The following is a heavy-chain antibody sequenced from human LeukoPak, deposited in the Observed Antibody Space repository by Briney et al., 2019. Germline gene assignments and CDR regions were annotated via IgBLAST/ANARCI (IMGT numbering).Heavy chain of an antibody. V-gene: IGHV3-53*04. Sequence: GGSLRLSCAAWGFIVRSNYMSWVRGAPGKGREWVALIYTGGKTYYAGSVKGRFTLPRHNSNNTLCLQMNSLRAEDTAVYYCARDAGGDSSGFVDFWGQGTLVTVSS. CDR2: IYTGGKT. J-gene: IGHJ4*02. CDR1: GFIVRSNY. D-gene: IGHD6-6*01. CDR3: ARDAGGDSSGFVDF.